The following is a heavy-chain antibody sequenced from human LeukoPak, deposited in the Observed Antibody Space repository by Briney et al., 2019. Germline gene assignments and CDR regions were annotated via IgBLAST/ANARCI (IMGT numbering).Heavy chain of an antibody. D-gene: IGHD4-23*01. CDR1: GFTFSNYW. CDR2: VGTDGSST. J-gene: IGHJ3*02. Sequence: GGSLRLSCAASGFTFSNYWMDWVRQVPGKGPVWVSRVGTDGSSTAYADYVKGRFTISRDNAKNTLYLQMNSLRVEDTAVYYCARDKYGGNSNAFDIWGQGTLVTISS. CDR3: ARDKYGGNSNAFDI. V-gene: IGHV3-74*01.